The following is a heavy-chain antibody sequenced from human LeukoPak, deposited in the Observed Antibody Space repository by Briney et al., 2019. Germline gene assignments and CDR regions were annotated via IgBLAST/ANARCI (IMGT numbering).Heavy chain of an antibody. D-gene: IGHD5-18*01. J-gene: IGHJ4*02. CDR3: ARDGNGEDSYAINIDY. V-gene: IGHV4-4*02. CDR1: GGSISSSNW. CDR2: IYHSGST. Sequence: PSETLSLTCAVSGGSISSSNWWSWVRQPPGKGLEWIGEIYHSGSTNCNPSLKSRVTISVDKSKNQFSLKLSSVTAADTAVYYCARDGNGEDSYAINIDYWGQGTLVTVSS.